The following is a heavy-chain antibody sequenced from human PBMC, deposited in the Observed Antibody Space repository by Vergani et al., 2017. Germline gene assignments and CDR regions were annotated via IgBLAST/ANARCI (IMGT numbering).Heavy chain of an antibody. CDR3: ARIMAGNHFDY. V-gene: IGHV4-39*07. J-gene: IGHJ4*02. Sequence: QLQLQESGPGLVKPSETLSLTCTVSGGSISSSSYYWGWIRQPPGKGLEWIGSIYHSGSTYYNPSLKSRVTISVDTSKNQFSLKLSSVTAADTAVYYCARIMAGNHFDYWGQGTLVTVSS. CDR1: GGSISSSSYY. D-gene: IGHD6-19*01. CDR2: IYHSGST.